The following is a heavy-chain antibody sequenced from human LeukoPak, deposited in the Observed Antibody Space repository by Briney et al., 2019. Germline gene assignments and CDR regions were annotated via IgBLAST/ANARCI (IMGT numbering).Heavy chain of an antibody. Sequence: GESLKISCKGSGYSFTSYWIGWVRQMPGKGLEWMGIIYPGDSDTRYSPSFQGQVTISADKSNSTAYLQWSSLKASDTAMYYCASQDRYCSGGSCYSFDYWGQGTLVTVSS. CDR3: ASQDRYCSGGSCYSFDY. D-gene: IGHD2-15*01. V-gene: IGHV5-51*01. CDR2: IYPGDSDT. J-gene: IGHJ4*02. CDR1: GYSFTSYW.